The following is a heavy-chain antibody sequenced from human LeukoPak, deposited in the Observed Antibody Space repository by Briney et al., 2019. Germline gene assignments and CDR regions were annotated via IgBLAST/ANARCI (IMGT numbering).Heavy chain of an antibody. CDR2: IYYSGST. CDR1: GGSISSYY. D-gene: IGHD3-22*01. J-gene: IGHJ4*02. Sequence: RSSETLSLTCTVSGGSISSYYWSWIRQPPGKGLEWIGHIYYSGSTNYNPSLKSRVTISVDTSKNQFSLKLSSVTAADTAVYYCARGRDYYDIDWGQGTLVTVSS. CDR3: ARGRDYYDID. V-gene: IGHV4-59*01.